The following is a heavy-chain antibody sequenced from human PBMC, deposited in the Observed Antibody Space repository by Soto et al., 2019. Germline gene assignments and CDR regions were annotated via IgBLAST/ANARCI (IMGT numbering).Heavy chain of an antibody. J-gene: IGHJ4*02. CDR3: ASGRSGYVHDY. V-gene: IGHV3-21*01. CDR1: GFTFSSYS. CDR2: ISSSSSYI. Sequence: EVQLVESGGGLVKPGGSLRLSCAASGFTFSSYSMNWVRQAPGKGLEWVSSISSSSSYIYYADSVKGRFTISRDNAKNSLYLQMNSLRAEDTAVYYCASGRSGYVHDYWGQGTLVTVSS. D-gene: IGHD5-12*01.